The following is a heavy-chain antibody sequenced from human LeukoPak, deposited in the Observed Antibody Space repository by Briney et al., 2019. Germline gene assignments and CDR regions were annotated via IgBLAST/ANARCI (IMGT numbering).Heavy chain of an antibody. CDR3: ARGTVTNYYYYYYGMDV. V-gene: IGHV1-18*01. J-gene: IGHJ6*02. D-gene: IGHD4-17*01. Sequence: ASVKVSCKASGYTFTSYGISWVRQAPGQGLEWMGWISAYNGNTNYAQKLQGRVTMTTDTSTSTAYMELRSLRSDDTAVYYCARGTVTNYYYYYYGMDVWGQGTTVTVSS. CDR1: GYTFTSYG. CDR2: ISAYNGNT.